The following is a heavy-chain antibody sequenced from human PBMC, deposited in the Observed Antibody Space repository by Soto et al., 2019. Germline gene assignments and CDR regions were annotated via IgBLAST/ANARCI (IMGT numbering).Heavy chain of an antibody. V-gene: IGHV1-69*13. J-gene: IGHJ4*02. CDR2: IIPIFGTA. Sequence: SVKVSCKASGGTFSSYAISWVRQAPGQGLEWMGGIIPIFGTANYAQKFQGGVTITADESTSTAYMELSSLRSEDTAVYYCARGWGPYGDYVDYWGQGTLVTVSS. CDR1: GGTFSSYA. D-gene: IGHD4-17*01. CDR3: ARGWGPYGDYVDY.